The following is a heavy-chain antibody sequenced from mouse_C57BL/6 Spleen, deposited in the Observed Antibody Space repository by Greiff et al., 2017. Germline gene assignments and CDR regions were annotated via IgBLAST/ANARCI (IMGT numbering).Heavy chain of an antibody. J-gene: IGHJ2*01. D-gene: IGHD1-1*01. CDR1: GYSITSDY. CDR3: ARGYYGSFDY. CDR2: ISYSGST. Sequence: EVQLVESGPGLAKPSQSLSLTCSVTGYSITSDYWNWIRQFPGHNLEYMGYISYSGSTYYNPSLNTRISITRDTSKYQYYLQLKSVTTEDAATYYCARGYYGSFDYWGQGTTLTVSS. V-gene: IGHV3-8*01.